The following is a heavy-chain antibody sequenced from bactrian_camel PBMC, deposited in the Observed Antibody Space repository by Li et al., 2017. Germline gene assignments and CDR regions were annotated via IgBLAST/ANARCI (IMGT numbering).Heavy chain of an antibody. D-gene: IGHD1*01. CDR1: GYTFNTY. V-gene: IGHV3S31*01. CDR2: IDTGDGST. CDR3: AALGGYIADRRLGPWVLRSSEYRV. J-gene: IGHJ4*01. Sequence: DVQLVESGGGSALAGGSVRLSCAASGYTFNTYSWFRQAPGQEREGVAAIDTGDGSTYYLNSVEGRFTISHDNAKNTLYLQMNSLKPEDTAMYVCAALGGYIADRRLGPWVLRSSEYRVRGQGTQVTVS.